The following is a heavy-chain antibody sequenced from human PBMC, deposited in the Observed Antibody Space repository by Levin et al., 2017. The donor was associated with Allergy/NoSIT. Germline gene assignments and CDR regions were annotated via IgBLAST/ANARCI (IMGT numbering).Heavy chain of an antibody. CDR3: ARERRGRYCSGGSCYSYYYGMDV. CDR2: IGTAGDT. Sequence: PGGSLRLSCAASGFTFSSYDMHWVRQATGKGLEWVSAIGTAGDTYYPGSVKGRFTISRENAKNSLYLQMNSLRAGDTAVYYCARERRGRYCSGGSCYSYYYGMDVWGQGTTVTVSS. CDR1: GFTFSSYD. D-gene: IGHD2-15*01. J-gene: IGHJ6*02. V-gene: IGHV3-13*01.